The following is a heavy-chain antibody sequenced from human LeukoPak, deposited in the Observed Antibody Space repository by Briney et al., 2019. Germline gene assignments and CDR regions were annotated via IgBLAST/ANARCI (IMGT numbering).Heavy chain of an antibody. CDR2: INSDGSST. CDR3: ARGMIAIDY. V-gene: IGHV3-74*01. J-gene: IGHJ4*02. CDR1: GFAFSNYW. D-gene: IGHD2-21*01. Sequence: QTGGSLRLSCAASGFAFSNYWMHWVRHAPGKGLVWVSHINSDGSSTSYADSVKGRFTISRDNAKNTLYLQMNSLRDEDTAVYYCARGMIAIDYWGQGTLVTVSS.